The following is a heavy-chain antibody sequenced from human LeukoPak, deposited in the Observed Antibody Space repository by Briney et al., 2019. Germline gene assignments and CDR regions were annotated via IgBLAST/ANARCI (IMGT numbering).Heavy chain of an antibody. CDR2: IWYDGSNK. CDR3: ARDGYTCYYDSSGYPRY. V-gene: IGHV3-33*01. CDR1: GFTFSSYG. Sequence: GSLRLSCAASGFTFSSYGMHWVRQAPGKGLGWVAVIWYDGSNKYYADSVKGRFTISRDNSKNTLYLQMNSLRAEDTAVYYCARDGYTCYYDSSGYPRYWGQGTLVTVSS. D-gene: IGHD3-22*01. J-gene: IGHJ4*02.